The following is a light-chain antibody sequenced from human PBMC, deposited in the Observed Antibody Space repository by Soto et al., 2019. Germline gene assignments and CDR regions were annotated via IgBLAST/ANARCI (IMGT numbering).Light chain of an antibody. CDR1: QSVSSSY. V-gene: IGKV3D-20*01. Sequence: EIVLTQSPATLSLSPGERATLSCGASQSVSSSYLAWYQQKPGLAPRLLIYDASSRATGIPDRLSGSGSRTDFTLTISRMEPEDFAVYYCQQYGSSPYNFGQGTKLEIK. CDR3: QQYGSSPYN. J-gene: IGKJ2*01. CDR2: DAS.